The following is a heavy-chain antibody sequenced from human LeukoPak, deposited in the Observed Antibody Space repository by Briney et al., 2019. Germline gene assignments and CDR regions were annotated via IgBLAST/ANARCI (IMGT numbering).Heavy chain of an antibody. CDR1: GGSISSGGYY. Sequence: SETLSLTCTVSGGSISSGGYYWSWVRQPPGKGLEWIGEIYHSGSTNYNPSLKSRVTISVDKSKNQFSLKLSSVTAADTAVYYCASYVVGATSYYFDYWGQGTLVTVSS. V-gene: IGHV4-39*07. CDR2: IYHSGST. CDR3: ASYVVGATSYYFDY. J-gene: IGHJ4*02. D-gene: IGHD1-26*01.